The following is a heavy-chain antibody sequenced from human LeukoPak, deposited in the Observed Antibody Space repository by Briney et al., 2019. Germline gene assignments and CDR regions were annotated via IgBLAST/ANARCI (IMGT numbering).Heavy chain of an antibody. D-gene: IGHD3-9*01. CDR2: INSDGSRT. CDR3: ARDVDYDILTGYPIWVRAFDI. CDR1: GFTFSSYW. J-gene: IGHJ3*02. Sequence: GGSLRLSCAASGFTFSSYWMHWVRHAPGKGLVWVSRINSDGSRTSYADSVKGRFTISRDNAKNTLYLQMNSLRAEDTAVYYCARDVDYDILTGYPIWVRAFDIWGQGTMVTVSS. V-gene: IGHV3-74*01.